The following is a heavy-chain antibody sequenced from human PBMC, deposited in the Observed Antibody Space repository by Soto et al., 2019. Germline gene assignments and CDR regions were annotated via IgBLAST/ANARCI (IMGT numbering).Heavy chain of an antibody. D-gene: IGHD5-12*01. Sequence: RGESLKISRKGSGYSFTTYRIAWVRQMPGKGLEWMGIIYPSDSDTRYSPSFQGQDTISVHKSISTAYLQSSSLQASDTAMYFCESPGKLATNTNYVDYWGQGALVTVSS. CDR3: ESPGKLATNTNYVDY. CDR1: GYSFTTYR. V-gene: IGHV5-51*01. CDR2: IYPSDSDT. J-gene: IGHJ4*02.